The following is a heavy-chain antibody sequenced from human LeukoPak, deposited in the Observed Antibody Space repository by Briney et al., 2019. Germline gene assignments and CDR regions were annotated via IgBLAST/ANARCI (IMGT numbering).Heavy chain of an antibody. J-gene: IGHJ3*02. D-gene: IGHD1-26*01. V-gene: IGHV3-23*01. Sequence: GGSLRLSCAVSGFTFRDAAMTWVRQAPGKGLEWVSLISSSGNNAYYADSVKGRFTISRDNSKNTLSLQMNSLRVEDTAIYYCAKDRDEATLPFDAFDIWGQGTMVTVSS. CDR1: GFTFRDAA. CDR3: AKDRDEATLPFDAFDI. CDR2: ISSSGNNA.